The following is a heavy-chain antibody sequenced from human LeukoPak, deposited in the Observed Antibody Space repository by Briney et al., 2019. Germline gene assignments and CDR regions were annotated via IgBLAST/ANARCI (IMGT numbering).Heavy chain of an antibody. CDR1: GGSISSNNYY. CDR2: IYYGGYT. J-gene: IGHJ4*02. CDR3: QSRFLEWLLDY. Sequence: SGTLSLTCTVSGGSISSNNYYWGWIRQPPGKGLEWIGSIYYGGYTYYNPSLKSRVTISVDTSKNQFSLKLSSVTAADTAIYYCQSRFLEWLLDYWGQGTLVTVSS. D-gene: IGHD3-3*01. V-gene: IGHV4-39*01.